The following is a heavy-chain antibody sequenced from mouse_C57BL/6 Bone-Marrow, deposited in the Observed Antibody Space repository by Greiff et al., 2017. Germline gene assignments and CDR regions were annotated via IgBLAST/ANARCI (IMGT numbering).Heavy chain of an antibody. Sequence: QVQLQQSGPELVRPGASVKLSCKASGYTFTDYYINWVKQRPGQGLEWIARIYPGSGNTYYNEKFKGKATLTAEKSSSTAYMQLSSLTSEDSAVYFCARGDYGSSYWYFDVWGTGTTVTVSS. CDR3: ARGDYGSSYWYFDV. V-gene: IGHV1-76*01. D-gene: IGHD1-1*01. CDR2: IYPGSGNT. J-gene: IGHJ1*03. CDR1: GYTFTDYY.